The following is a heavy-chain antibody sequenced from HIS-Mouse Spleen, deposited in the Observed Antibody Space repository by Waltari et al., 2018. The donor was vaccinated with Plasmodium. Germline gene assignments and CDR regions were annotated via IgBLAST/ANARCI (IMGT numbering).Heavy chain of an antibody. CDR2: IKPDASEK. Sequence: EVQLVESGGGWVQPGGSLRLSCAASGFTFRSYWMSWVRQAPGKGLEWFANIKPDASEKYYVDSVKGRFTISIDNAKNSLYLQMNSLRAEDTAVYYCASSWYWYFDLWGRGTLVTVSS. D-gene: IGHD6-13*01. CDR3: ASSWYWYFDL. V-gene: IGHV3-7*01. J-gene: IGHJ2*01. CDR1: GFTFRSYW.